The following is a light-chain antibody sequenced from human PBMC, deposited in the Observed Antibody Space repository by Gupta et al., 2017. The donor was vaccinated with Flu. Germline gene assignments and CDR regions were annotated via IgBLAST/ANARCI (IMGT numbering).Light chain of an antibody. CDR2: SST. Sequence: QSVLSQPASVSGTPGQWVSISCLGSDSNIGRNSVNWYQHSPGTAPRLLLYSSTQRPSGVPDRFSGSKSGTSAYLTIGGLQSEDEADYYCADWDDNLDGVIFGGGTKVTVL. CDR3: ADWDDNLDGVI. V-gene: IGLV1-44*01. J-gene: IGLJ2*01. CDR1: DSNIGRNS.